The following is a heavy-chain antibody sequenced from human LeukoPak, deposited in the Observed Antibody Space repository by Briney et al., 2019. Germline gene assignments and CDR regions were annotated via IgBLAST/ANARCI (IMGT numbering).Heavy chain of an antibody. D-gene: IGHD3-10*01. CDR3: AKDSDASGSYPFDY. V-gene: IGHV3-23*01. CDR2: ISGGGGST. CDR1: GFTFSSYA. Sequence: GGSLRLSCTASGFTFSSYAMSWVRQAPGEGLEWVSAISGGGGSTYYADSVKGRFTISRDNSKNTLYLQMNSLRTEDTAVYYCAKDSDASGSYPFDYWGQGTLVTVSS. J-gene: IGHJ4*02.